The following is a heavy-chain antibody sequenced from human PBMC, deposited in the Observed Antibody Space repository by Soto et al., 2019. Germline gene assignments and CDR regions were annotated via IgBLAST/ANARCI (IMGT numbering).Heavy chain of an antibody. J-gene: IGHJ4*02. V-gene: IGHV3-53*01. CDR2: IYSGGSS. D-gene: IGHD5-18*01. CDR3: AYSESGYSYGLRS. CDR1: GSTCSNNY. Sequence: GSLRLAGAASGSTCSNNYMSWVRQAPGKGLEWVSVIYSGGSSYYADSVKGRFTISRDNSKNTLYLQMNSLRAEDTAVYYCAYSESGYSYGLRSWGQGTLVTVSS.